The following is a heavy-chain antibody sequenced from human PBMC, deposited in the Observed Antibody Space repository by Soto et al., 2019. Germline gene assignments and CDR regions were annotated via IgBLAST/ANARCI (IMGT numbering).Heavy chain of an antibody. CDR1: GVSIGSNSYY. J-gene: IGHJ4*02. CDR3: ARPGGRGYFDY. D-gene: IGHD3-16*01. CDR2: IYYSGST. Sequence: SETLSLTCTVSGVSIGSNSYYWGWIRQPPGKGLEWIGSIYYSGSTYYNPSLKSRVTISIDTSKNQFSLKLGSVTAADTALYYCARPGGRGYFDYWGQGTRVTVSS. V-gene: IGHV4-39*01.